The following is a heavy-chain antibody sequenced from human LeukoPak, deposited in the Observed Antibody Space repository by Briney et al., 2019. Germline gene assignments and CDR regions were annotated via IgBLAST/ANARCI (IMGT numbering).Heavy chain of an antibody. D-gene: IGHD6-13*01. CDR2: MYYSGNI. Sequence: PSETLSLTCTVSGGSISRSSFYWGWIRQPPGKGLEWIASMYYSGNIYYNPSLKSRVTMSVDTSKNQFSLKLSSVTAADTAVYYCARTTYSSSWYDYWGQGTLVTVSS. CDR3: ARTTYSSSWYDY. J-gene: IGHJ4*02. V-gene: IGHV4-39*07. CDR1: GGSISRSSFY.